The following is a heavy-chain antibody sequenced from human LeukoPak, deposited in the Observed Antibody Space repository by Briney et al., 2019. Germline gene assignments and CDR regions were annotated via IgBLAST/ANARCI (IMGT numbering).Heavy chain of an antibody. CDR1: GFTFSSYG. J-gene: IGHJ4*02. CDR2: ISYDGSNK. CDR3: ASGEWESPRGFDY. Sequence: GGSLRLSCAASGFTFSSYGVHWVRQAPGKGLEWVAVISYDGSNKYYADSVKGRFTISRDNSKNTLYLQMNSLRAEDTAVYYCASGEWESPRGFDYWGQGTLVTVSS. V-gene: IGHV3-30*03. D-gene: IGHD1-26*01.